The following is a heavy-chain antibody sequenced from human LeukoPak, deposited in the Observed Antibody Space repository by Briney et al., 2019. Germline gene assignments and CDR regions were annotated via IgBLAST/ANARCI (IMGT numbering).Heavy chain of an antibody. J-gene: IGHJ6*02. D-gene: IGHD5-24*01. Sequence: GGSLRLSCAASGFTFSSYEMNWVRQAPGKGLEWVSYISNSGSTIYYADSVKGRFTISRDNAKNSLYLQMNSLRAEDTAVYYCARDNLQTIYYYYGMDVWGQGTTVTVSS. V-gene: IGHV3-48*03. CDR1: GFTFSSYE. CDR2: ISNSGSTI. CDR3: ARDNLQTIYYYYGMDV.